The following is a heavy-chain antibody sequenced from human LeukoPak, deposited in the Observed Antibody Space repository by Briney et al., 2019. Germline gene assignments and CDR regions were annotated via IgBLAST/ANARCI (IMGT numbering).Heavy chain of an antibody. CDR3: AKAYTGYSAAARGYFDL. V-gene: IGHV3-23*01. J-gene: IGHJ2*01. CDR1: GFTFSSYA. Sequence: PGGSLRLSCAASGFTFSSYAMSWVRQAPGKGLEWVSAISGSGGSTYYADSVKGRFTISRDNSKNTLYLQMNSLRAEETAVYYCAKAYTGYSAAARGYFDLWGRGTLVTFSS. D-gene: IGHD1-26*01. CDR2: ISGSGGST.